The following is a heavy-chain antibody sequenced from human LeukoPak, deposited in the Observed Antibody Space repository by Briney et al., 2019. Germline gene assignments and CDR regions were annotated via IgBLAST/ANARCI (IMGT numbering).Heavy chain of an antibody. CDR3: AHSSRNYGSRSYYTLDY. D-gene: IGHD3-10*01. CDR2: RYWDGDK. J-gene: IGHJ4*02. CDR1: GSSLSTRGVG. V-gene: IGHV2-5*02. Sequence: SGPTQVNLQQPLTPTCTFCGSSLSTRGVGVGWIRQPPGKALEWLALRYWDGDKRSSPSLKRRPTCTRDTTKSQVVLTTTNMDPVDTATYYGAHSSRNYGSRSYYTLDYWGQGTLVTVCS.